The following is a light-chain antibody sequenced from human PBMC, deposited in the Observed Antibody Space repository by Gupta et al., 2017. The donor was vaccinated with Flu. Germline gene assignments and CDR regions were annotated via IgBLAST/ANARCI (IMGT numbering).Light chain of an antibody. V-gene: IGLV1-40*03. CDR2: LNT. CDR3: QSYDRSLTSWV. J-gene: IGLJ3*02. Sequence: PKLIIYLNTNRPSGVPDRFSGSQSAASASLAIAGLQPEDEADYYCQSYDRSLTSWVFGGGSTLTVL.